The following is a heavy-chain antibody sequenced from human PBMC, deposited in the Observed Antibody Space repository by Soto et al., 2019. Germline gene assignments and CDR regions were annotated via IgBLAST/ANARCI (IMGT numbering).Heavy chain of an antibody. V-gene: IGHV1-2*02. CDR3: AREPATAKPEGVDF. CDR2: INPNSCGT. D-gene: IGHD1-1*01. Sequence: ASVKVSCKASGYTFSDYYIHCVGQAPGQGREWMGWINPNSCGTKYAPKFQGGVTMTRDTSIPTAYMELSRLRSGDTAVYYCAREPATAKPEGVDFWGQGTLVTVSS. J-gene: IGHJ4*02. CDR1: GYTFSDYY.